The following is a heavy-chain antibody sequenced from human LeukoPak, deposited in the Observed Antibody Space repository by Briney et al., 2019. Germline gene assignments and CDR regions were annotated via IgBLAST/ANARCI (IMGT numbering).Heavy chain of an antibody. V-gene: IGHV3-21*01. D-gene: IGHD4-17*01. CDR3: ARGYGEPGIDY. J-gene: IGHJ4*02. CDR1: GSTFSSYS. Sequence: GGSLRLSCAASGSTFSSYSMNWVRQAPGKGLEWVSSISSSSSYIYYADSVKGRFTISRDNAENSLYLQMNSLRAEDTAVYYCARGYGEPGIDYWGQGTLVTVSS. CDR2: ISSSSSYI.